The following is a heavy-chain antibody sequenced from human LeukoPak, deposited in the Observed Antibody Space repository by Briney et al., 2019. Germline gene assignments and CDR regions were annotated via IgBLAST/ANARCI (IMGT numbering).Heavy chain of an antibody. Sequence: PGGSLRLSCAASGFTFSSYWMNWVRQAPGKGLEWVATIKEDGSEKYYVDSVKGRFAISRDNAENSLYLQMNSLRAEGAALYYCATAVAGRSAGDYWGQGTLVTVSS. V-gene: IGHV3-7*01. CDR3: ATAVAGRSAGDY. CDR2: IKEDGSEK. CDR1: GFTFSSYW. J-gene: IGHJ4*02. D-gene: IGHD6-19*01.